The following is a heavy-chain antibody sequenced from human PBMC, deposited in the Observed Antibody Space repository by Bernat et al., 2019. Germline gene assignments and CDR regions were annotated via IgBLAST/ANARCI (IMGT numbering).Heavy chain of an antibody. J-gene: IGHJ4*02. Sequence: QLQLQESGPGLVKPSETLSLTCTVSGGSISSSSYYWGWIRQPPGKGLEWIGSIYYSGSTYYNPSLKSRVTISVSTSKSQFSLKLSSVTAAGTAVYYCARHVCGSGNCCGVFDYWGQGTLVTVSS. V-gene: IGHV4-39*01. CDR2: IYYSGST. D-gene: IGHD3-10*01. CDR1: GGSISSSSYY. CDR3: ARHVCGSGNCCGVFDY.